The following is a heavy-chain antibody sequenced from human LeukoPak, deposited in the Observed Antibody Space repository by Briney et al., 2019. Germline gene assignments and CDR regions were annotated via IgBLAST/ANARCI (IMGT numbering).Heavy chain of an antibody. V-gene: IGHV3-23*01. Sequence: GGSLRLSCAASGFTFSNYAMTWVRQAPGKGLQWVSAISGSGGSTYYADSVKGRFTISRDNLKNTLYLQVSSLRVEDTAVYYCAKEARPGYCSGGSCSWFDPWGQGALVTVSS. CDR3: AKEARPGYCSGGSCSWFDP. CDR2: ISGSGGST. J-gene: IGHJ5*02. CDR1: GFTFSNYA. D-gene: IGHD2-15*01.